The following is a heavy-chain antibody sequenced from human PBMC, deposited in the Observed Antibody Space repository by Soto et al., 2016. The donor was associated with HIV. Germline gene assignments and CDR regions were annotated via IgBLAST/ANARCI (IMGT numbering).Heavy chain of an antibody. V-gene: IGHV1-69*13. CDR1: GDTFSNYG. J-gene: IGHJ4*02. Sequence: QVQLVQSGAEVKKAGSSVKVSCKASGDTFSNYGISWVRQAPGQGLEWMGGIIPIFGTANYAQKFQDRVTITAHESTITAHESTTTAYMELSSLRSEDTAVYYCARGVQMTSFGSGSYGGLDHWGQGTLVTVSS. CDR3: ARGVQMTSFGSGSYGGLDH. CDR2: IIPIFGTA. D-gene: IGHD3-10*01.